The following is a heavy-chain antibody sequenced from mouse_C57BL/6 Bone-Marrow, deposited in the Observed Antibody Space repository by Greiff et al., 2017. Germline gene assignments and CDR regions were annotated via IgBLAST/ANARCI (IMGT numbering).Heavy chain of an antibody. CDR2: ISYDGSN. Sequence: EVKLMESGPGLVKPSQSLSLTCSVTGYSITSGYYWNWIRQFPGNKLEWMGYISYDGSNNYNPSLKNRISFTRDTSKNQFFLKLNSVTTEDTATYYCAREATTVVEGFAYWGQGTLVTVSA. CDR3: AREATTVVEGFAY. D-gene: IGHD1-1*01. J-gene: IGHJ3*01. V-gene: IGHV3-6*01. CDR1: GYSITSGYY.